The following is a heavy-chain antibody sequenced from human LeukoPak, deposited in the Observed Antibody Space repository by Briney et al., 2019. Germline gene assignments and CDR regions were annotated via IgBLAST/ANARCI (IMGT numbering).Heavy chain of an antibody. Sequence: SETLSLTCTVSGGSISSSSYYWGWIRQPPGKGLEWIGSIYYSGSTFYNPSLKSRVTISVDNSKNQFSLKLSSVTAADTAVYYCARVLALTWFDPWGQGTLVTVSS. CDR3: ARVLALTWFDP. D-gene: IGHD2/OR15-2a*01. CDR1: GGSISSSSYY. J-gene: IGHJ5*02. CDR2: IYYSGST. V-gene: IGHV4-39*07.